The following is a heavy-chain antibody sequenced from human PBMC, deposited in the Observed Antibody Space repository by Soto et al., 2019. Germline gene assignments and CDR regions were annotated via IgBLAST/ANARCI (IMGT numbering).Heavy chain of an antibody. D-gene: IGHD6-6*01. CDR3: PRDSRKEYTSSWLDY. Sequence: PGGSLRLSCAASGFTFSSYGMHWVRQAPGKGLEWVAVISYDGSNKYYADSVKGRFTISRDNSKNTLYLQMNSLRAEDTAVYYCPRDSRKEYTSSWLDYWGQGTLVTVSS. V-gene: IGHV3-30*03. J-gene: IGHJ4*02. CDR1: GFTFSSYG. CDR2: ISYDGSNK.